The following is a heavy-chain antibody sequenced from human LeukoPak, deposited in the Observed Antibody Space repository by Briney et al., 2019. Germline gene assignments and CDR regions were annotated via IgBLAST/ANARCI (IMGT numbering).Heavy chain of an antibody. J-gene: IGHJ4*02. CDR3: ARAITTSESV. CDR1: GFSFSTYW. CDR2: IKEDGSKK. D-gene: IGHD1-14*01. V-gene: IGHV3-7*04. Sequence: AGGSLRLSCAASGFSFSTYWMNWVRQALGKGLEWVANIKEDGSKKYYVASVMGRFTISRDNAKNSLYLQMNSLRAEDTAVYYCARAITTSESVWGQGTLVTVSS.